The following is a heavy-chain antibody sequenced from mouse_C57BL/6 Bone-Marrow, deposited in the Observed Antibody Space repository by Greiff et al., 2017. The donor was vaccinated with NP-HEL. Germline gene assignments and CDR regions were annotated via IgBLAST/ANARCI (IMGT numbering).Heavy chain of an antibody. CDR1: GFNIKDDY. V-gene: IGHV14-4*01. CDR2: IDPENGDT. J-gene: IGHJ3*01. CDR3: TRGTGPWFAY. Sequence: EVKLQESGAELVRPGASVKLSCTASGFNIKDDYMHWVKQRPEQGLEWIGWIDPENGDTEYASKFQGKATITADTSSNTAYLQLSSLTSEDTAVYYCTRGTGPWFAYWGQGTLVTVSA. D-gene: IGHD3-3*01.